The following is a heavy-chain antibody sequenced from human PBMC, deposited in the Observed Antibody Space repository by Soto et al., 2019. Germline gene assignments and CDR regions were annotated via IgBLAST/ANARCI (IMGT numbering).Heavy chain of an antibody. J-gene: IGHJ4*02. D-gene: IGHD3-16*01. V-gene: IGHV3-23*01. CDR2: ISGSDGST. CDR1: GFTFSTYA. Sequence: EVQLLESGGGLVQPGGSLRLSCAASGFTFSTYAMSWVRQAPAKGLEWVSTISGSDGSTYYADSVKGRFTISRDNSKNTLYLPMNSLRVEDTAVHYCVKSSGGPSRNFDYWGQGTRVTVSS. CDR3: VKSSGGPSRNFDY.